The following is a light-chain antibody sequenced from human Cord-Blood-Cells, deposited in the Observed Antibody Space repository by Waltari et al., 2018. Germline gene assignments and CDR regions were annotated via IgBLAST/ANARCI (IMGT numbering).Light chain of an antibody. V-gene: IGKV1-13*02. Sequence: AIQLTQSPSSLSASVGDRVTITCRASQGISSALAWYQQKPGKASKLLIYGGSSLESGVPSRFSGSGSGTDFTLTISSLQPEDFATYYCQQFNSYPSTFGPGTKVDIK. CDR1: QGISSA. CDR2: GGS. CDR3: QQFNSYPST. J-gene: IGKJ3*01.